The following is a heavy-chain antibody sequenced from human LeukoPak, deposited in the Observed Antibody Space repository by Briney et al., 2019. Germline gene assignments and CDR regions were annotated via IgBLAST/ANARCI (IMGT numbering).Heavy chain of an antibody. D-gene: IGHD2-21*02. J-gene: IGHJ4*02. Sequence: GGSLRLSCAASGFTFSSYAMSWVRQAPGKGLERASAISGSGGSTYYADSVKGRFTISRDNSKNTLYLQMNSLRAEDTAVYYCAKDPRAIVVVTAIDYWGQGTLVTVSS. CDR1: GFTFSSYA. V-gene: IGHV3-23*01. CDR2: ISGSGGST. CDR3: AKDPRAIVVVTAIDY.